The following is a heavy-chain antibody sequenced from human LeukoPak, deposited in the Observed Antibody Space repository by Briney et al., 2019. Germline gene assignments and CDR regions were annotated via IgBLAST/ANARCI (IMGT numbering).Heavy chain of an antibody. Sequence: SETLSLTCTVSGDSISSGSYYWSWIRQPAGKGLEWIGRIYTSGSTNYNPSLKSRVTIPIDTSKNQFSLKLSSVTAADTAVYYCARLEVVGANYYFDYWGQGTLVTVSS. V-gene: IGHV4-61*02. CDR1: GDSISSGSYY. D-gene: IGHD1-26*01. CDR3: ARLEVVGANYYFDY. J-gene: IGHJ4*02. CDR2: IYTSGST.